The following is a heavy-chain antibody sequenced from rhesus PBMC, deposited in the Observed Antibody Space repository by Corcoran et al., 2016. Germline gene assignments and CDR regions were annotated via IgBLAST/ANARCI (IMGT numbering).Heavy chain of an antibody. Sequence: QLQLQESGPRLVTPTETLSLTCAVSGGSVSGSYWCWIRQAPGGGLEWIGYLYGTGSGIKYNPSLKSRVTLSVDTSKNELSLKLNSVTAADTAVYYCARMNPRSDAFDLWGQGLRVTVSS. CDR3: ARMNPRSDAFDL. CDR1: GGSVSGSY. CDR2: LYGTGSGI. J-gene: IGHJ3*01. V-gene: IGHV4-169*01.